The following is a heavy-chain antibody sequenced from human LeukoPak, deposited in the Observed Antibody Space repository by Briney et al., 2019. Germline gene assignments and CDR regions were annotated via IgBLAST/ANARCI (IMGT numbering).Heavy chain of an antibody. CDR2: IYSSGNT. D-gene: IGHD4-17*01. CDR3: ATASHDYGDYSHFDY. V-gene: IGHV4-39*01. Sequence: SETLSLTCTVSGASISSNNYYWGWVRQPPGKGLEWIGNIYSSGNTYYNASLKSRVTIYIDTSKNQFSLNLSSVTAADTAVYYCATASHDYGDYSHFDYWGQGTLVTVSS. CDR1: GASISSNNYY. J-gene: IGHJ4*02.